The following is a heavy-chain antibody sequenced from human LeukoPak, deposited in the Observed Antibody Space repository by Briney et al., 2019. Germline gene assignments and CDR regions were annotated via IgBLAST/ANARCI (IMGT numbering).Heavy chain of an antibody. CDR1: GGSISSYY. D-gene: IGHD1-1*01. CDR3: ARRQLSNYYYYGMDV. V-gene: IGHV4-59*08. J-gene: IGHJ6*02. Sequence: SETLSLTCTVSGGSISSYYWSWIRQPPGKGLEWIGYIYYSGSTNYNPSLKGRVTISVDTSKNQFSLKLSSVTAADTAVYYCARRQLSNYYYYGMDVWGQGTTVTVSS. CDR2: IYYSGST.